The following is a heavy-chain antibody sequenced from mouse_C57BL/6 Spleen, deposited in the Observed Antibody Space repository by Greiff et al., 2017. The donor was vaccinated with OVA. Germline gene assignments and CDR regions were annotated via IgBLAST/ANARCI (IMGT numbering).Heavy chain of an antibody. Sequence: QVQLQQPGAELVKPGASVKLSCKASGYTFTSYWMQWVKQRPGQGLEWIGEIDPSDSYTNYNQKFKGKATLTVDTSSITAYMQLSSLTSEDSAVYYCARKGPYSNYPYYAMDYWGQGTSVTVSS. CDR3: ARKGPYSNYPYYAMDY. CDR1: GYTFTSYW. J-gene: IGHJ4*01. CDR2: IDPSDSYT. D-gene: IGHD2-5*01. V-gene: IGHV1-50*01.